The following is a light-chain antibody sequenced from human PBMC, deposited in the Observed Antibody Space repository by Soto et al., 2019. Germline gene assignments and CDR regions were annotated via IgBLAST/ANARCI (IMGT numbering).Light chain of an antibody. CDR1: QGISSY. J-gene: IGKJ5*01. CDR2: VAS. V-gene: IGKV1-9*01. CDR3: QQNYSIPIT. Sequence: DIQLTQSPAFLSASVVDRVTITCRASQGISSYLAWYQQKPGKAPKVLIYVASTLQSGVPSRFSGSGSGTEFTLTISSLQPEDFATYYCQQNYSIPITFGQGTRLEI.